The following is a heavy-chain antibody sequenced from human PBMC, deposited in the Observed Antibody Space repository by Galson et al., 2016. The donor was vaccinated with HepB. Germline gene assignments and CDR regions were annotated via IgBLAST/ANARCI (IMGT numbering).Heavy chain of an antibody. J-gene: IGHJ4*02. CDR1: GFSLSTSEVA. CDR3: AHRRLEGTAGTGFDY. V-gene: IGHV2-5*02. Sequence: PALVKPTQTLTLTCTFSGFSLSTSEVAVGWIRQPPGKALEWLALIYWDDDKRYSPSLKSRLTITKDTSKNQVVLTMTNMDPVDTATYYCAHRRLEGTAGTGFDYWSQGTLVTVSS. D-gene: IGHD6-13*01. CDR2: IYWDDDK.